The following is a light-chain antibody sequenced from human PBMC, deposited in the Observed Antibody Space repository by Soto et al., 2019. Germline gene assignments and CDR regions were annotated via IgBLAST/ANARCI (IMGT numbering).Light chain of an antibody. Sequence: QSVLTQPASVSGYPGQSITISCTGTSSDVGAYNYVSWYQHHPGKAPKLMIYEVTNRPSGVSNSFSGSKSGNTASLTISGLQAEDEADYYCNSYTTNSNRVFGTGTKVTVL. CDR1: SSDVGAYNY. J-gene: IGLJ1*01. CDR3: NSYTTNSNRV. V-gene: IGLV2-14*01. CDR2: EVT.